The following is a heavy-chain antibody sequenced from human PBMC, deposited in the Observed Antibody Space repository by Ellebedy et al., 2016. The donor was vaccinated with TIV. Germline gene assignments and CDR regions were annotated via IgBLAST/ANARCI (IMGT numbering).Heavy chain of an antibody. V-gene: IGHV1-69*13. J-gene: IGHJ4*02. Sequence: AASVKVSCKASGGTFSNYGISWVRQAPGQGLEWMGGIIPAFGTTNYAQTFHGRVTITADDSSSTAFMEVRSLRSDDTGVYYCVRDLTNYGSSSYWGQGTLVTVSS. D-gene: IGHD3-22*01. CDR3: VRDLTNYGSSSY. CDR1: GGTFSNYG. CDR2: IIPAFGTT.